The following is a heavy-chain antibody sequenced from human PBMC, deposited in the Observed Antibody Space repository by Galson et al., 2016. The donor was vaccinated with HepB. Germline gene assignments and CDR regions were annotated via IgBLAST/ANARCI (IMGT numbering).Heavy chain of an antibody. CDR2: ISSSSTYI. CDR1: GFTFTTYS. J-gene: IGHJ4*02. Sequence: SLRLSCAASGFTFTTYSMNWVRQAPGKGLEWVSYISSSSTYIYYADSVKGRFTISRDNSKNSLYLQMNSLRAEDTAVYYCASIHVDWSFHDCWGQGTLVTVAS. D-gene: IGHD3-9*01. CDR3: ASIHVDWSFHDC. V-gene: IGHV3-21*01.